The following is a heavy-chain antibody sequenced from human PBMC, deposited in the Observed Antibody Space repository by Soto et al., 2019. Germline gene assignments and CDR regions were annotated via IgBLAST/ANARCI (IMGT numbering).Heavy chain of an antibody. CDR2: ISYDGSNK. V-gene: IGHV3-30-3*01. J-gene: IGHJ6*02. D-gene: IGHD2-15*01. Sequence: GGSLTLSCAASGFTFSSYAMHWVRQAPGKGLEWVAVISYDGSNKYYADSVKGRFTISRDNSKNTLYLQMNSLRAEDTAVYYCASGLSGGRGMEVWGQGTMVTVSS. CDR1: GFTFSSYA. CDR3: ASGLSGGRGMEV.